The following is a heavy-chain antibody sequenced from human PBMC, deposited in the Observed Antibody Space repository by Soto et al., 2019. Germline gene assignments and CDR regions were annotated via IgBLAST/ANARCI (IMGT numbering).Heavy chain of an antibody. V-gene: IGHV3-33*01. Sequence: QVQLVESGGGVVQPGRSLRLSCAASGFTFNNYGMHWVRQAPGKGLEWLAVIWNDGSNNYYANSVKGRFTISRDNSKNTLSLQMTSLRAEDTAVYSCARRQIPPPTRGAANARGGMDVWGQGTTVTVSS. J-gene: IGHJ6*02. CDR3: ARRQIPPPTRGAANARGGMDV. CDR1: GFTFNNYG. CDR2: IWNDGSNN. D-gene: IGHD6-13*01.